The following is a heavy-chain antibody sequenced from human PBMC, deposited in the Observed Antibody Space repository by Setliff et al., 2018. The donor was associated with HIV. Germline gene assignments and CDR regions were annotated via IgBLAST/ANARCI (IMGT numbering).Heavy chain of an antibody. Sequence: SETLSLTCTVSGGSMNANHWSWIRQSPGKGPEWIAYIHVSGSTYFNPSLSSRVTISIGTSNNQFSLRLSSVTAADTAVYYCARTGYAFDVWGLGTMVTVS. J-gene: IGHJ3*01. V-gene: IGHV4-59*08. CDR1: GGSMNANH. CDR2: IHVSGST. CDR3: ARTGYAFDV.